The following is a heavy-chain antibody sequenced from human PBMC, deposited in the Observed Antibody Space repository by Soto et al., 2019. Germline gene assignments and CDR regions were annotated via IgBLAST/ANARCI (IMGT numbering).Heavy chain of an antibody. CDR2: ISGSGGGT. J-gene: IGHJ4*02. V-gene: IGHV3-23*01. D-gene: IGHD5-12*01. CDR3: AKAWMDNARQRYFDH. CDR1: GFTFSSYA. Sequence: GGSLRLSCAASGFTFSSYAMSWVRQAPGKGLEWVSAISGSGGGTYYADSVKGRFTISRDNSKNTLYLQMNSLRAEDTAVYSCAKAWMDNARQRYFDHWGQGTLVTVSS.